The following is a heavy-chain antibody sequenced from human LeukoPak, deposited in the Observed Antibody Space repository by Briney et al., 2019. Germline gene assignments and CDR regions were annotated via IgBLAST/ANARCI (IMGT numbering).Heavy chain of an antibody. CDR3: ARSYYDFWSGYLSYYYYMDV. Sequence: GGSLRLSCAASGFTFSSYAMSWVRQAPGKGLEWVSAISGSGGSTYYADSVKGRFTISRDNAKNSLYLQMNSLRAEDTAVYYCARSYYDFWSGYLSYYYYMDVWGKGTTVTVSS. V-gene: IGHV3-23*01. J-gene: IGHJ6*03. D-gene: IGHD3-3*01. CDR1: GFTFSSYA. CDR2: ISGSGGST.